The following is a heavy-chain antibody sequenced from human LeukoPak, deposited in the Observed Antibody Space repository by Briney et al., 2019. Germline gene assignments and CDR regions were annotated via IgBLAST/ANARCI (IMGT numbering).Heavy chain of an antibody. D-gene: IGHD6-19*01. V-gene: IGHV1-18*01. CDR1: GYSFISYG. J-gene: IGHJ6*04. CDR2: ISTCNGYA. CDR3: ARNSSDWYGYMDV. Sequence: GASVKVSCKASGYSFISYGISWVRQAPGQGLEWMGWISTCNGYANYAQKLQGRVTMTTETSTSTAYMELRSLRSDDTAVYYCARNSSDWYGYMDVWGKGTTVTVSS.